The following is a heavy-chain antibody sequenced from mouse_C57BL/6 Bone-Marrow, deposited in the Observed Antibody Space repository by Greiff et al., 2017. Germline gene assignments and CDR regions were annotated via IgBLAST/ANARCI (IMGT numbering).Heavy chain of an antibody. D-gene: IGHD2-5*01. CDR2: IYPRSGNT. CDR3: ADDYSNYVFAY. V-gene: IGHV1-81*01. J-gene: IGHJ3*01. CDR1: GYTFTSYG. Sequence: QVQLKQSGAELARPGASVKLSCKASGYTFTSYGISWVKQRTGQGLEWIGEIYPRSGNTYYNEKFKGKATLTADKSSSTAYMELRSLTSEDSAVYFCADDYSNYVFAYWGQGTLVTVYA.